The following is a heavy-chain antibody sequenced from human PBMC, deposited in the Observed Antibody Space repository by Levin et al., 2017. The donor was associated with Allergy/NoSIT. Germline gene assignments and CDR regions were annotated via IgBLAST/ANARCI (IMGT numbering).Heavy chain of an antibody. CDR1: GFTFSDYM. Sequence: GGSLRLSCAASGFTFSDYMMHWVRQAPGKGLEWVAVTSDGSVNEQYADSVKGRFTISRDNSKNTLYLQMDNLKPGDTAIYYCARDDVPYSGIYHFEYWGQGTLVTVSS. CDR3: ARDDVPYSGIYHFEY. V-gene: IGHV3-30-3*01. CDR2: TSDGSVNE. D-gene: IGHD6-13*01. J-gene: IGHJ4*02.